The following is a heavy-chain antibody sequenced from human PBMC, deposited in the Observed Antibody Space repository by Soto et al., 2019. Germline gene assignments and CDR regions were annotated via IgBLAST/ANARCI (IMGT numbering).Heavy chain of an antibody. CDR3: ARDGVAGTGPLDY. J-gene: IGHJ4*02. CDR1: GGTFSSYA. CDR2: IIPIFGTA. V-gene: IGHV1-69*13. Sequence: SVKVSCKASGGTFSSYAISWVRQAPGQGLEWMGGIIPIFGTANYAQKFQGRVTITADESTSTAYMELSSLRSEDTAVYYCARDGVAGTGPLDYWGQGTLVTVSS. D-gene: IGHD6-19*01.